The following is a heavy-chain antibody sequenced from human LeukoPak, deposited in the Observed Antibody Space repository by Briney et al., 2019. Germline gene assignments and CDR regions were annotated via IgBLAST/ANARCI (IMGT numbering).Heavy chain of an antibody. CDR3: ARHSRYFDWLLSSSSYWYFDL. CDR2: INHSGST. D-gene: IGHD3-9*01. J-gene: IGHJ2*01. V-gene: IGHV4-34*01. Sequence: SETLSLTCAVYGGSFSGYYWSWIRQPPGKGLEWIGEINHSGSTNYNPSLKSRVTISVDTSKNQFSLKLSSVTAADTAVYYSARHSRYFDWLLSSSSYWYFDLWGRGTLVTVSS. CDR1: GGSFSGYY.